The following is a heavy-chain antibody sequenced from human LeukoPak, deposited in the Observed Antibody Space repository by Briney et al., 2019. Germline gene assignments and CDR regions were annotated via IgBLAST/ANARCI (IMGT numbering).Heavy chain of an antibody. V-gene: IGHV1-8*01. CDR1: GYTFTSYD. CDR2: MNPNSGNT. Sequence: ASLKVSCKASGYTFTSYDINWVRQATGQGLEWMGWMNPNSGNTGYAQKFQGRVTMTRNTSISTAYMELSSLRSEDTAVYYCARDVVAVALVSPFFVYWGQGTLVTVSS. D-gene: IGHD6-19*01. J-gene: IGHJ4*02. CDR3: ARDVVAVALVSPFFVY.